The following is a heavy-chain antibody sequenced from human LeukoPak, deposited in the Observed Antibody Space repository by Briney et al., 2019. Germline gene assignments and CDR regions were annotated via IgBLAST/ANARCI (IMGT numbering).Heavy chain of an antibody. Sequence: GGSLRLSCAASEFTFSSYGMHWVRQAPGKGLEWVAVIWYDGSNKYYADSVKGRFTISRDNSKNTLYLQMNSLRAEDTAVYYCAREGGYYILDYWGQGTLVTVSS. CDR2: IWYDGSNK. J-gene: IGHJ4*02. CDR1: EFTFSSYG. V-gene: IGHV3-33*01. CDR3: AREGGYYILDY. D-gene: IGHD3-22*01.